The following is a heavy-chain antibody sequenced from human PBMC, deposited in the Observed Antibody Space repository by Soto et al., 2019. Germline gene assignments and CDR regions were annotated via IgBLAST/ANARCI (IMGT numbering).Heavy chain of an antibody. Sequence: GGSLRLSCAASGFTFSSYSMNWVRQAPGKGLEWVSSISSSSSYIYYADSVKGRFTISRDNAKNSLYLQMNSLRAEDTAVYYCARVEPSREGYRALGYCYGMDVWGQGTTVTVSS. CDR1: GFTFSSYS. D-gene: IGHD4-4*01. CDR2: ISSSSSYI. J-gene: IGHJ6*02. CDR3: ARVEPSREGYRALGYCYGMDV. V-gene: IGHV3-21*01.